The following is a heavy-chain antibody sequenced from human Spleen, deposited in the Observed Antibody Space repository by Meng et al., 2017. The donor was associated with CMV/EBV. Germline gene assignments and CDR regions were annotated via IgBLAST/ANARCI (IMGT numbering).Heavy chain of an antibody. CDR3: ARVTIFGAYYFDY. CDR1: GFTFSTYS. V-gene: IGHV3-21*04. CDR2: ISSTSSRYI. Sequence: VGSLRLSCAASGFTFSTYSMNWVRQAPGKGLEWVSSISSTSSRYIYYADSVRGRFTISRDNAKTSLYLQMNSLRAEDTALYYCARVTIFGAYYFDYWGQETLVTVSS. J-gene: IGHJ4*02. D-gene: IGHD3-3*01.